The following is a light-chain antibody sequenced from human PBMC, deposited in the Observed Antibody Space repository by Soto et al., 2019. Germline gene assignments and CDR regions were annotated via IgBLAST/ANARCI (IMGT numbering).Light chain of an antibody. J-gene: IGKJ4*01. V-gene: IGKV3-11*01. CDR2: EVS. CDR3: QQHINWPLT. Sequence: EIVLTQSPATLSLSPGERATLSCRASQTVSSSLAWYQQKPGQAPRLLIYEVSNRATGIPARFSGSGSGAVFTLTISSLEPGDFALYYCQQHINWPLTFGGGTKVEVK. CDR1: QTVSSS.